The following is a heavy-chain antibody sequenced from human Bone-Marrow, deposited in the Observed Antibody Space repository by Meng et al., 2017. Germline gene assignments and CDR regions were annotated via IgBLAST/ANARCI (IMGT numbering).Heavy chain of an antibody. CDR2: INPKGGDT. D-gene: IGHD3-16*01. J-gene: IGHJ4*02. Sequence: QVCSVQEGGERKSPGASVRVPCKPSGYIFPDDYITWVRRAPGQGLEWMGRINPKGGDTHYAQKFQARVTMTGDTSISTAYMELSGLRSDDTAMYYCATFTFGGVNGLGDFDYWGQGTLVTVSS. CDR3: ATFTFGGVNGLGDFDY. CDR1: GYIFPDDY. V-gene: IGHV1-2*06.